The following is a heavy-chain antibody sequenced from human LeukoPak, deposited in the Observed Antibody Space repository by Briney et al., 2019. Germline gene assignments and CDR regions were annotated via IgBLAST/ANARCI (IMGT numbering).Heavy chain of an antibody. CDR1: GYTFTGYY. D-gene: IGHD6-19*01. J-gene: IGHJ1*01. CDR2: INPNSGGT. V-gene: IGHV1-2*02. Sequence: ASVKVSCKASGYTFTGYYMHWVRQAPGQGLEWMGWINPNSGGTNYAQKFQGRVTMTRDTSTSTAYMELSRLRSDDTAVYYCAPSIAVAGPAEYFQHWGQGTLVTVSS. CDR3: APSIAVAGPAEYFQH.